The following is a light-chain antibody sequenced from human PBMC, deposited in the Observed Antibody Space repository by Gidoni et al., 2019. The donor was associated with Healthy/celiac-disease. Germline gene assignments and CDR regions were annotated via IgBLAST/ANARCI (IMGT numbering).Light chain of an antibody. CDR3: QQYGIHGIT. J-gene: IGKJ5*01. Sequence: DIVLTQSPGTLSLSPGERATLSCRAIQSVSSSYLAWYQQNPGQAPRLLSDGASSSATGIPDRFSGSGSGTDFTLTISRLEPDDFAVYYCQQYGIHGITFXQXTRLEIK. V-gene: IGKV3-20*01. CDR1: QSVSSSY. CDR2: GAS.